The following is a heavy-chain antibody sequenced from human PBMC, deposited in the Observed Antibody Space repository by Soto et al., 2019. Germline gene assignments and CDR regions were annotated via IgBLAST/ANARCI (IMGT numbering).Heavy chain of an antibody. D-gene: IGHD7-27*01. CDR2: IYHSGST. J-gene: IGHJ4*02. V-gene: IGHV4-38-2*01. CDR3: ARAVNWGRFDY. CDR1: GYSISSGYY. Sequence: ASETLSLTCAVSGYSISSGYYWGWIRQPPGKGLEWIGSIYHSGSTYYNPSLKSRVTISVDTSKNQFSLKLSSVTAADTAVYYCARAVNWGRFDYWGQGTLVTV.